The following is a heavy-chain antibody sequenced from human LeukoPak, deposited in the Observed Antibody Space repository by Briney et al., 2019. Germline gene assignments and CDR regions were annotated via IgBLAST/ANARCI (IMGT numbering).Heavy chain of an antibody. CDR3: AKEHSASGSVDY. D-gene: IGHD1-26*01. CDR2: IGGHGGST. V-gene: IGHV3-43*02. J-gene: IGHJ4*02. Sequence: PGGSLRLSCAASGFTFDAYAMYWVRQAPGKGLECVSLIGGHGGSTYYADSVKGRFTNSRDNIKNSLYLQMNSLRTEDTALYYGAKEHSASGSVDYWGQGTLVTVSS. CDR1: GFTFDAYA.